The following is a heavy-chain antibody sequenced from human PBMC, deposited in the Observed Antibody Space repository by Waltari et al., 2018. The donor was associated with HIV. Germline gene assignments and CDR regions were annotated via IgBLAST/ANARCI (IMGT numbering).Heavy chain of an antibody. CDR3: AREGYDYPNLYWHFDL. Sequence: GESGGGVVQPGGSLRLSCAASGFTFNTYGIHWVRQAPGKGLEWVTVIGHDGSAKFYADSVKGRFTISRDNSKNTMYLQMNSLRAEDAAVYYCAREGYDYPNLYWHFDLWGRGTQVTVSS. D-gene: IGHD3-16*01. CDR1: GFTFNTYG. CDR2: IGHDGSAK. V-gene: IGHV3-30*03. J-gene: IGHJ2*01.